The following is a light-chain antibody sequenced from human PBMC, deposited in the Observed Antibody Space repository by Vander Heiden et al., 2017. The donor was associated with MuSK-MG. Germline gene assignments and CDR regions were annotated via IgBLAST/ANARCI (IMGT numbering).Light chain of an antibody. V-gene: IGKV3-15*01. CDR3: QQYNYWPPDT. Sequence: EIVMTQSPATQSVSPGERATLSCRASQSVSSNLAWYQQKPGQAPRLLIYGASTRATGIPARFSGSGSGTEFTLTISSLQSEDFAVYYCQQYNYWPPDTFGQGTKLEIK. J-gene: IGKJ2*01. CDR1: QSVSSN. CDR2: GAS.